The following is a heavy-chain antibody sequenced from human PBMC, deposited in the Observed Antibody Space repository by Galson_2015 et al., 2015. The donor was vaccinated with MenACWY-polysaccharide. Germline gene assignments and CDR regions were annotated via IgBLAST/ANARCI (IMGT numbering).Heavy chain of an antibody. CDR2: IRPDGGEM. CDR1: GFSLSADW. Sequence: SLRLSCAASGFSLSADWMNWVRQIPGKGLEWVANIRPDGGEMFYVDSVKGRFTIPRDNAKNSLYLQMNNLRAEDTAVYYCARTIQWLVHFDLWGQGTLVTVSS. V-gene: IGHV3-7*01. D-gene: IGHD6-19*01. CDR3: ARTIQWLVHFDL. J-gene: IGHJ4*02.